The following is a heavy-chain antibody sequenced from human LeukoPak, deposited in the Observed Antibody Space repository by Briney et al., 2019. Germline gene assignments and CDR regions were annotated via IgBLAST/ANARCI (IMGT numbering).Heavy chain of an antibody. D-gene: IGHD1-14*01. J-gene: IGHJ5*02. CDR1: GASISNYY. V-gene: IGHV4-59*01. Sequence: PSETLSLTCTVSGASISNYYWSWIRHPPGKGLECIASIYSGGNINYNPSLRSRGSISIDTSKSQFSLDLSSVTAADTAVYYCARGGTTWVDPWWRGTPVTVSS. CDR2: IYSGGNI. CDR3: ARGGTTWVDP.